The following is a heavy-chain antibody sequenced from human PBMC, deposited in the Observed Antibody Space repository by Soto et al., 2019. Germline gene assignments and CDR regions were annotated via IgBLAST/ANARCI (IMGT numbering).Heavy chain of an antibody. D-gene: IGHD2-15*01. CDR3: AKKVPAALRLYYFFGLDV. CDR2: ISQSGTT. J-gene: IGHJ6*02. Sequence: SETLSLTCAVSGASISSDNRWTWVRQPPGEGLEWIGEISQSGTTKYNPSLASRVTISIDKSKNQFSLRLTSMTAADTAVYYCAKKVPAALRLYYFFGLDVWGQGTTVTVSS. V-gene: IGHV4-4*02. CDR1: GASISSDNR.